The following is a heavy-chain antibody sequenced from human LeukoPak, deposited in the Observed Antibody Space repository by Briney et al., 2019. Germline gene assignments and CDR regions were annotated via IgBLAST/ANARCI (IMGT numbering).Heavy chain of an antibody. V-gene: IGHV4-34*01. Sequence: PSETLSLTCAVYGGSFSGYYWSWIRQPPGKGLEWIGEINHSGSTNYNPSLKSRVTISVDTSKNQFSLKLSSVTAADTAVYYCARGYSSGYCVDYWGQGTLVTVSS. J-gene: IGHJ4*02. CDR3: ARGYSSGYCVDY. D-gene: IGHD3-22*01. CDR1: GGSFSGYY. CDR2: INHSGST.